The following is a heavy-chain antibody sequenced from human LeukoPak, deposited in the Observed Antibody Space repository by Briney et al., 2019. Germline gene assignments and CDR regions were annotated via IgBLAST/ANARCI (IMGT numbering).Heavy chain of an antibody. CDR3: ARVNPLVAPGALDI. D-gene: IGHD5-12*01. Sequence: GGSLRLSCVASGFTFSKYWMTWVRQAPGKGLAWVANIKQDGSAKYYMDSVKGRFAISRDNAKNSLYLRMNSLGAEDAAVYYCARVNPLVAPGALDIWGQGTMVAVSS. CDR2: IKQDGSAK. CDR1: GFTFSKYW. J-gene: IGHJ3*02. V-gene: IGHV3-7*01.